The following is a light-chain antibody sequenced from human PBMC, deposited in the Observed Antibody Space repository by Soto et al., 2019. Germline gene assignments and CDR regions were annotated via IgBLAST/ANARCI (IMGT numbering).Light chain of an antibody. CDR2: AAS. CDR3: QKYDGVPLT. J-gene: IGKJ4*01. V-gene: IGKV1-27*01. Sequence: IQMTQSPSSLSASVGDRVNITCRASQGIASHLAWYQQQPGQVPSLLIDAASTLQSGVASRFSGSGSKREFTLTITNLQPEDVATYYCQKYDGVPLTFGEGTKVEIK. CDR1: QGIASH.